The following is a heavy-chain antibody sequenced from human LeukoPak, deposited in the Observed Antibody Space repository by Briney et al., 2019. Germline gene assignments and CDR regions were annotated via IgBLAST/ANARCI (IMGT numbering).Heavy chain of an antibody. J-gene: IGHJ4*02. D-gene: IGHD3-9*01. CDR3: ARLKIDGTHFDY. CDR1: GFTVSNNY. V-gene: IGHV3-53*01. Sequence: GGSLRLSCAASGFTVSNNYMSWVRQTPGRGLEWVSVIYVGGSAYYADSVKGRFTISGDSSKNTLYLQMNSLRAEDTAVYYCARLKIDGTHFDYWGQGTLVTVSS. CDR2: IYVGGSA.